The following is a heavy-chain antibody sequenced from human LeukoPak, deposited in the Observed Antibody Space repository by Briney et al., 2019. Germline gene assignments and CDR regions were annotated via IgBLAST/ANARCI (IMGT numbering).Heavy chain of an antibody. D-gene: IGHD2-2*01. CDR2: IQFDGSDE. Sequence: PGGSLRLSCAASGFTFSSYAMHWVRQAPGKGLEWVAFIQFDGSDEHYADSVKRRFTISRDNSKNTLYLQMNSLRAEDTSVYYCAEDQQLQPFHYWGQGTLVTVSS. V-gene: IGHV3-30*02. CDR1: GFTFSSYA. CDR3: AEDQQLQPFHY. J-gene: IGHJ4*02.